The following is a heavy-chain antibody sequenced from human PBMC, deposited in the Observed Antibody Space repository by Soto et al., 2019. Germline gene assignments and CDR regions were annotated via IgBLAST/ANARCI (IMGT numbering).Heavy chain of an antibody. CDR1: GGSVSSGSYY. CDR2: IYYSGST. V-gene: IGHV4-61*01. Sequence: SETLSLTCTVSGGSVSSGSYYWSWIRQPPGKGLEWIGYIYYSGSTNYNPSLKSRVTISVDTSKNQFSLKLSYLTAADTAAYSWARACGGYDLSAFNIWGQGTMGTVSS. CDR3: ARACGGYDLSAFNI. D-gene: IGHD5-12*01. J-gene: IGHJ3*02.